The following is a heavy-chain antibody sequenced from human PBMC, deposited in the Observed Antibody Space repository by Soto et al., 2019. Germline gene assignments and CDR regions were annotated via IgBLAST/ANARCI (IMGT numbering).Heavy chain of an antibody. Sequence: EVQLVESGGGLVQPGGSLRLSCAASGFTFSSYWIHWVRQAPGKGLXWVSRIKGDGITTNYADSVKGRVTISRDNAKNTVYLQVNSLRAEDTAVYYCARGAFGAYYFDYWGQGTLVTVSS. CDR1: GFTFSSYW. CDR3: ARGAFGAYYFDY. D-gene: IGHD3-3*01. V-gene: IGHV3-74*01. J-gene: IGHJ4*02. CDR2: IKGDGITT.